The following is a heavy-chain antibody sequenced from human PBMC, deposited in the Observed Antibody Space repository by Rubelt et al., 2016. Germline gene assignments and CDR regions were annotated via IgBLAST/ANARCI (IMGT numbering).Heavy chain of an antibody. D-gene: IGHD2-15*01. Sequence: QVQLVQSGAEVKKPGASVKVSCKASGYTFTGYYMHWVRQAPGQGLEWMGWISAYNGNTNYAQKLQGRVTMTTDTSTSTAYMELRSLRSDDTAVYYCARAGYCSGGSCYSGYWGQGTLVTVSS. J-gene: IGHJ4*02. CDR3: ARAGYCSGGSCYSGY. CDR1: GYTFTGYY. V-gene: IGHV1-18*04. CDR2: ISAYNGNT.